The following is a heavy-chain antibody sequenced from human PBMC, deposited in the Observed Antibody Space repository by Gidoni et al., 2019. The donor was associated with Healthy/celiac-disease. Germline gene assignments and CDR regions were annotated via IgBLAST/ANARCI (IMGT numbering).Heavy chain of an antibody. V-gene: IGHV4-34*01. CDR1: GGSFRGNS. D-gene: IGHD3-10*01. Sequence: QVQLQQWGAGRLKPSETLSLTCAVYGGSFRGNSWSWIRQPPGKGLEWIGEINHSGRTNYNPSLKSRVTISVDTSKNQFSLKLSSVPAADTAVYYCARGRNGSGSYYFYYYMDVWGKGTTVTVSS. CDR2: INHSGRT. CDR3: ARGRNGSGSYYFYYYMDV. J-gene: IGHJ6*03.